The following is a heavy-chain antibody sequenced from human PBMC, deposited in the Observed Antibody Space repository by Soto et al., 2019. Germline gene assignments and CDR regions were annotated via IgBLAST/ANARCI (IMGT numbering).Heavy chain of an antibody. Sequence: QPGGSLRLSCAASGFTFSSYAMSWVRQAPGKGLEWVSAISGSGGSTYYADSGKGRFTISRDNSKNTLYLQMNSLRAEDTAVYYCAKGGILITRFGEEHTYNWFDDWGQG. J-gene: IGHJ5*02. V-gene: IGHV3-23*01. D-gene: IGHD3-3*01. CDR2: ISGSGGST. CDR3: AKGGILITRFGEEHTYNWFDD. CDR1: GFTFSSYA.